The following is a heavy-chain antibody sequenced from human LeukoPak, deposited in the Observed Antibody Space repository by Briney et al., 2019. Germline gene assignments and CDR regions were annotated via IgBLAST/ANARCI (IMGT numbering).Heavy chain of an antibody. CDR2: ITSSGSAR. Sequence: GGSLRLSCAASGFSFSGYSMNWVRPAPGKGLEWVSYITSSGSARYYADSVKGRFTISRDNAKNSLHLQMNSLRDEDTAVYYCARAYSGYVLFDYWGQGTLVTVSS. D-gene: IGHD5-12*01. CDR1: GFSFSGYS. J-gene: IGHJ4*02. V-gene: IGHV3-48*02. CDR3: ARAYSGYVLFDY.